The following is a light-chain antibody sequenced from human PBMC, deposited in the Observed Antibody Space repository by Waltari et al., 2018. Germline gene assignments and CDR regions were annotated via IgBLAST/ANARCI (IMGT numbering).Light chain of an antibody. CDR3: QSYDSSLTNLV. Sequence: QSVLTQPPSVSGAPGQRVTISCTGSSSNIGAGYDVHWYQQLPGTAPKLLMYGNNNRPSGVPDRFSASKSGTSASLVITGLQAEDEGEYYCQSYDSSLTNLVFGGGTKLTVL. J-gene: IGLJ2*01. V-gene: IGLV1-40*01. CDR1: SSNIGAGYD. CDR2: GNN.